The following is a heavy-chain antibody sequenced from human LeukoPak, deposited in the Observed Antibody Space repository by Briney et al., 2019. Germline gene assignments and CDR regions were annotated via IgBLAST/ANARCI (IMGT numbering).Heavy chain of an antibody. Sequence: GGSLRLSCAASGFTFDDYTMHWVRQAPGKGLEWVSLISWDGGSTYYADSVKGRFTISRDNSKNSLYLQMNSLRTEDTALYYCAKDIGAGDSNYYYMDVWGKGTTVTVSS. CDR1: GFTFDDYT. CDR3: AKDIGAGDSNYYYMDV. J-gene: IGHJ6*03. CDR2: ISWDGGST. D-gene: IGHD3-22*01. V-gene: IGHV3-43*01.